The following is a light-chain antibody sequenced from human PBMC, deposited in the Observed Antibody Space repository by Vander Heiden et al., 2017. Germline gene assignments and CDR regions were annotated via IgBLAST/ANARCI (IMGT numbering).Light chain of an antibody. CDR3: QAWDSNTAV. J-gene: IGLJ2*01. CDR2: QDN. Sequence: SYDLTQPPSVSVSPGQTATITFSGRQLGDKYTSWYQQNPVQSPLLVIYQDNKRPSGIPERFSASSSGNTATLTVSETQPLDAADYFCQAWDSNTAVFGGGTKLTVL. V-gene: IGLV3-1*01. CDR1: QLGDKY.